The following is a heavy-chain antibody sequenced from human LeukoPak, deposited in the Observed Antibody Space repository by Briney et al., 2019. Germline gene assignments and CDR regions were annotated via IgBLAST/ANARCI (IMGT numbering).Heavy chain of an antibody. CDR3: ARDLRTYSSSHAFDI. D-gene: IGHD6-6*01. Sequence: PSETLSLTCTVSGGSIRSNNYYWGWIRQTPGKGLEWIGSIYHNGYTYYNPSLTSRVTISVDTPKSQFSLKLRSVTAADTAVYYCARDLRTYSSSHAFDIWGQGTMVTVSS. V-gene: IGHV4-39*07. CDR1: GGSIRSNNYY. J-gene: IGHJ3*02. CDR2: IYHNGYT.